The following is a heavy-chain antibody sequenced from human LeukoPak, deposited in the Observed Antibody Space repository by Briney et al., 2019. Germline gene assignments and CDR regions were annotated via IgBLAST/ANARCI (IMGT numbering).Heavy chain of an antibody. CDR2: ISSSGSTI. CDR3: ARDRPGIAVAGYFDY. D-gene: IGHD6-19*01. Sequence: GGSLRLSCTASGLSFSDYYMSWIRQAPGKGLEWVSYISSSGSTIYYADSVKGRFSISRDNAKDSLYLQMNSLRAEDTAVYYCARDRPGIAVAGYFDYWGQGTLVTVSS. J-gene: IGHJ4*02. V-gene: IGHV3-11*01. CDR1: GLSFSDYY.